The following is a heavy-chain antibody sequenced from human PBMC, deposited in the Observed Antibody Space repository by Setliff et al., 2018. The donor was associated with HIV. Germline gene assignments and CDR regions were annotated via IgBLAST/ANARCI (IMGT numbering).Heavy chain of an antibody. V-gene: IGHV1-3*01. CDR1: GYTFTAYA. Sequence: ASVKVSCKASGYTFTAYAMHWVRQAPGQRLEWMGWINAGNGNTKYSQRFQGRVTITRDTSASTAYMELSSLRSEDTAVYYCARAADYDFWSGYSSGWFDPWGQGSLVTVSS. CDR2: INAGNGNT. CDR3: ARAADYDFWSGYSSGWFDP. D-gene: IGHD3-3*01. J-gene: IGHJ5*02.